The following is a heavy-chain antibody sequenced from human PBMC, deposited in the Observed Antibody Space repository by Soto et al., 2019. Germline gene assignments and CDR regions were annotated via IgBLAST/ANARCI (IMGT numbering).Heavy chain of an antibody. Sequence: SETLSLTFTVSGCSISSSSYYWCWILQPPGKGLEWIGSIYYSGSTYYNPSLKSRVTISVDTSKNQFSLKLSSVTAADTAVYYCARQRRYDYVWGSYRYTTFDYWGQGTLVTVSS. CDR2: IYYSGST. V-gene: IGHV4-39*01. D-gene: IGHD3-16*02. CDR3: ARQRRYDYVWGSYRYTTFDY. J-gene: IGHJ4*02. CDR1: GCSISSSSYY.